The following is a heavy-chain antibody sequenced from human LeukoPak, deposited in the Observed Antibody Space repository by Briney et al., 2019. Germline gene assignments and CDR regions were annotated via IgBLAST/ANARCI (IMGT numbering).Heavy chain of an antibody. Sequence: ASVKVSCKASGYTFTSYGISWVLQAPGQGLEWMGWISAYNGNTNYAQKLQGRVTMTTDTSTSTAYMELRSLRSDDTAVYYCARDRYCSGGSCYSFLFDYWGQGTLVTVSS. V-gene: IGHV1-18*01. D-gene: IGHD2-15*01. CDR3: ARDRYCSGGSCYSFLFDY. J-gene: IGHJ4*02. CDR1: GYTFTSYG. CDR2: ISAYNGNT.